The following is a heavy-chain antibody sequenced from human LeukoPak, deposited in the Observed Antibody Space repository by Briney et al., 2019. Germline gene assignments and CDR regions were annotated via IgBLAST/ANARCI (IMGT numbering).Heavy chain of an antibody. CDR1: GGSISSYH. J-gene: IGHJ5*02. V-gene: IGHV4-59*08. CDR2: IYYSGST. CDR3: ARGYQDTSGYSNTNWFDP. Sequence: PSETLSLTCTVSGGSISSYHWSWIRQPPGKGLEWIGCIYYSGSTNYNPSLKSRVTISVDTSKNQFSLKLSSVTAADTAVYYCARGYQDTSGYSNTNWFDPWGQGTLVTVSS. D-gene: IGHD3-22*01.